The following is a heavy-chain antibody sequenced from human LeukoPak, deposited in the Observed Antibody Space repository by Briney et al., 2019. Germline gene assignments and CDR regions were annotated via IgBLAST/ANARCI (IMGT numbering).Heavy chain of an antibody. CDR1: GFTFSSYE. Sequence: PGGSLRLSCAASGFTFSSYEMNWVRQAPGKGLEWISYISSSGSTIYYADSVKGRFTISRDNAKNSLYLQMNSLRAADTADYYCAISSGCYRWGQGTLVTVSS. V-gene: IGHV3-48*03. J-gene: IGHJ4*02. CDR3: AISSGCYR. D-gene: IGHD6-19*01. CDR2: ISSSGSTI.